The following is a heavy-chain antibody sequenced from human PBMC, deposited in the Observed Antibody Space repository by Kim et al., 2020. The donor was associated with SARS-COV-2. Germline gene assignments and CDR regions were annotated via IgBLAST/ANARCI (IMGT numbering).Heavy chain of an antibody. V-gene: IGHV4-30-2*04. CDR3: ARGGAAAGSGY. D-gene: IGHD6-13*01. Sequence: TYYSPSIKSRVTISVDTSTNQFTLKLSCVTAADTAVYCCARGGAAAGSGYWGQGTLVTVCS. CDR2: T. J-gene: IGHJ4*02.